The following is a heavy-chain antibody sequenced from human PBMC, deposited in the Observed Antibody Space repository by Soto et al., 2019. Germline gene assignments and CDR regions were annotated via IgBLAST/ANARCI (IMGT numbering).Heavy chain of an antibody. J-gene: IGHJ5*02. Sequence: QVQLVQSGAEVKKPGASVKVSCKASGYTFTSYGISWVRQAPGQGLEWMGWISAYNGNTNYAQRLQGRVTRTTDTPTSTAYMELRSLRSDDTAVYYCARGGYCSSTSCASLPYSWFAPWGQGTLVTVSS. CDR1: GYTFTSYG. V-gene: IGHV1-18*01. CDR2: ISAYNGNT. D-gene: IGHD2-2*01. CDR3: ARGGYCSSTSCASLPYSWFAP.